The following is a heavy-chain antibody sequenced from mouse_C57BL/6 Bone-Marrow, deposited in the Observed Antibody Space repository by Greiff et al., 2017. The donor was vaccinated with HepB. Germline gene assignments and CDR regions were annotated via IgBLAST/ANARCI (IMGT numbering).Heavy chain of an antibody. CDR1: GFTFSDYG. V-gene: IGHV5-17*01. Sequence: EVKVVESGGGLVKPGGSLKLSCAASGFTFSDYGMHWVRQAPEKGLEWVAYISSGSSTIYYADTVKGRFTISRDNAKNTLFLQMTSLRSEDTAMYYCAPITTVVAPAMDYWGQGTSVTVSS. CDR3: APITTVVAPAMDY. J-gene: IGHJ4*01. CDR2: ISSGSSTI. D-gene: IGHD1-1*01.